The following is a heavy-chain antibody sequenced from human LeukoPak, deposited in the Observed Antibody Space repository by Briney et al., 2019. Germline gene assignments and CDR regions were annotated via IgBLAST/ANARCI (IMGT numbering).Heavy chain of an antibody. D-gene: IGHD3-9*01. CDR1: GFTFSGYL. CDR3: ARTGHRLYYYAMDV. CDR2: INSDGSST. J-gene: IGHJ6*02. V-gene: IGHV3-74*01. Sequence: GGSLRLSCAASGFTFSGYLMHWVRQAPGKGLVWVSRINSDGSSTTYADSVKGRFTISRDNAKNTLYLQMNSLRAEDTAVYYCARTGHRLYYYAMDVWGQGTTVTVSS.